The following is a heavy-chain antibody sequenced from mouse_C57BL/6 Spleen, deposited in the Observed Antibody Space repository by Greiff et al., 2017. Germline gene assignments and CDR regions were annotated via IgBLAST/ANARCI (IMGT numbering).Heavy chain of an antibody. CDR2: IDPSDSET. V-gene: IGHV1-52*01. CDR3: ARGSITTVVAPPYHAMDY. CDR1: GYTFTSYW. D-gene: IGHD1-1*01. J-gene: IGHJ4*01. Sequence: QVQLQQPGAELVRPGSSVKLSCKASGYTFTSYWMHWVKQRPIQGLEWIGNIDPSDSETHYNQKFKDKATLTVDKSSSTAYMQLSSLTSEDSAVYYCARGSITTVVAPPYHAMDYWGQGTSVTVSS.